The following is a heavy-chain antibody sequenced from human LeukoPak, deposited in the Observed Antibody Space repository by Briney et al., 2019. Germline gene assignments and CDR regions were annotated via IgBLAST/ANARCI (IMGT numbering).Heavy chain of an antibody. D-gene: IGHD3-16*01. CDR3: AARGGGDYYGMDV. J-gene: IGHJ6*02. Sequence: GGSLRLSCAGSGFTVSGTFMTWVRQAPGKGLECVSPIYSAGVTHYADSVKGRFTISRDNAKNTLYLQMDSLRAEDTAVYYCAARGGGDYYGMDVWGQGTTVTVSS. CDR2: IYSAGVT. V-gene: IGHV3-53*01. CDR1: GFTVSGTF.